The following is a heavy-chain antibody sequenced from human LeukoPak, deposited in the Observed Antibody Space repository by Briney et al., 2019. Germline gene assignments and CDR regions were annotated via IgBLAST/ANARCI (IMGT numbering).Heavy chain of an antibody. Sequence: GGSLRLSCAASGFTISRYRMHWVRQDPGKGLVWVSRITSDGSTTNYADSVKGRFTISRDDAKNTLYLQMNSLRVEDTAVYYCVPGSGFAYWGQGSLVTISS. CDR3: VPGSGFAY. V-gene: IGHV3-74*01. J-gene: IGHJ4*02. CDR1: GFTISRYR. D-gene: IGHD6-19*01. CDR2: ITSDGSTT.